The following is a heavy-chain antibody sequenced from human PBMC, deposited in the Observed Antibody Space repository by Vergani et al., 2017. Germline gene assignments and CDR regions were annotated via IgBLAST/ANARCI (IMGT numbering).Heavy chain of an antibody. J-gene: IGHJ6*02. CDR3: ARESNILGRLDYYGMDV. CDR1: GYTFTSYY. Sequence: QVQLVQSGAEVKKPGASVKVSCKASGYTFTSYYMHWVRQAPGQGLEWMGIINPSGGSTSYAQKFQGRVTMTRDTSTSTVYMELSSLRSEDTAVYYCARESNILGRLDYYGMDVWGQGTTVTVSS. CDR2: INPSGGST. V-gene: IGHV1-46*01. D-gene: IGHD2/OR15-2a*01.